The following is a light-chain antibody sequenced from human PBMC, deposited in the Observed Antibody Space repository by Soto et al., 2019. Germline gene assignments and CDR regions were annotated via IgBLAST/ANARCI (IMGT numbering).Light chain of an antibody. Sequence: DIQMTQSPSTLYASVGDRVTITCRASQSIGASLAWLQQKPGKAPNLLLYKASSLESGVPSRFSGSGSGTEFTLTISTLQPDDFATYYCQQYNSSPLTFGGGTKVEIK. CDR2: KAS. J-gene: IGKJ4*01. CDR1: QSIGAS. V-gene: IGKV1-5*03. CDR3: QQYNSSPLT.